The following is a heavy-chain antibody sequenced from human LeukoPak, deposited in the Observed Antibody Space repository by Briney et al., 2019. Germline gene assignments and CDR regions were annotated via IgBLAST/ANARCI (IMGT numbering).Heavy chain of an antibody. CDR2: IWEDGSNI. J-gene: IGHJ4*02. CDR3: ARAGYNSGWYEY. Sequence: GGSLRLSCAASGFTFSTYGMHWVRQAPGKGLECVAGIWEDGSNIYYADSVKGRFIISRDNSKNTLYLQMNSLRAEDTAVYYCARAGYNSGWYEYWGQGALVTVSS. V-gene: IGHV3-33*01. CDR1: GFTFSTYG. D-gene: IGHD6-19*01.